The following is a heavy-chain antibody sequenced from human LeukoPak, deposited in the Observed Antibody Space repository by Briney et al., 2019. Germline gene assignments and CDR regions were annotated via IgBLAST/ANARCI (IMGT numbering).Heavy chain of an antibody. J-gene: IGHJ1*01. Sequence: PGGSLRLSCAASGFSFNTYSMNWVRQAPGKGLEWVSYISSGSTYIYYADSVKGRFTISRDNGKNSLYLQMNSLRAEDTAVYYCARKGYYASSGYLGYFQHGGQGSLVTVSS. CDR2: ISSGSTYI. D-gene: IGHD3-22*01. V-gene: IGHV3-21*01. CDR1: GFSFNTYS. CDR3: ARKGYYASSGYLGYFQH.